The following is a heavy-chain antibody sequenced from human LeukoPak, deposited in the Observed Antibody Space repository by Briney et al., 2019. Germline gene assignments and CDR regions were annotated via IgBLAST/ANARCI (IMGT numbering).Heavy chain of an antibody. V-gene: IGHV4-39*01. Sequence: PSETLSLTCTVSGGSISSSSYYWGWIRQPPGKGLEWIGSIYYSGSTYYNPSLKSRVTISVDTSKNQFSLQLSSVTAADTAVYYCARPRYCSSTSCYPQGGWFDPWGQGTLVTVSS. D-gene: IGHD2-2*01. CDR1: GGSISSSSYY. J-gene: IGHJ5*02. CDR2: IYYSGST. CDR3: ARPRYCSSTSCYPQGGWFDP.